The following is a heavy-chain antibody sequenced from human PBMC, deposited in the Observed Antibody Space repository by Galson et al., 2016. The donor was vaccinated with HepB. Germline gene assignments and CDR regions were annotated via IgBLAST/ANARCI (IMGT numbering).Heavy chain of an antibody. J-gene: IGHJ4*02. Sequence: SLRLSCAASGFTVSGNFMTWVRQAPGQGLEWVSTIYNEGNTYYADSVKGRFTISRDNSKNTLYLQMNSLRVEDTAMYYCARDQSSFSVPRRPVGMDYWGQGTLVTVSS. CDR3: ARDQSSFSVPRRPVGMDY. V-gene: IGHV3-53*01. CDR2: IYNEGNT. CDR1: GFTVSGNF. D-gene: IGHD6-13*01.